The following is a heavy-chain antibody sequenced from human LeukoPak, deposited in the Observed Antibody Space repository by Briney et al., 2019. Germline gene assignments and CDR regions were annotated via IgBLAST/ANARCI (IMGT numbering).Heavy chain of an antibody. CDR2: ISYDGSNK. V-gene: IGHV3-30-3*01. Sequence: GRSLRLSCAASGFTFSSYAMHWVRQAPGKGLEWVAVISYDGSNKYYADSVKGRFTISRDSSKNTLYLQMNSLRAEDTAVYYCAREPNSSGWYYFDYWGQGTLVTVSS. CDR1: GFTFSSYA. CDR3: AREPNSSGWYYFDY. D-gene: IGHD6-19*01. J-gene: IGHJ4*02.